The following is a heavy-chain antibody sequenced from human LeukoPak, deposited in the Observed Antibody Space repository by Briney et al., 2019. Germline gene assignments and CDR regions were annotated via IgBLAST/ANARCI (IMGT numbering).Heavy chain of an antibody. J-gene: IGHJ6*02. CDR3: AKEVTIPAAGRKDYYYYGLDV. Sequence: GGSLRLSCAASGFTFSSYAMHWVRQAPGKGLEGVAVISYDGSNKYYADSVKGRFTISRDNSKNTLYLQMDSLRAEDTAVYYCAKEVTIPAAGRKDYYYYGLDVWGQGTTVTVSS. D-gene: IGHD6-13*01. CDR2: ISYDGSNK. V-gene: IGHV3-30-3*01. CDR1: GFTFSSYA.